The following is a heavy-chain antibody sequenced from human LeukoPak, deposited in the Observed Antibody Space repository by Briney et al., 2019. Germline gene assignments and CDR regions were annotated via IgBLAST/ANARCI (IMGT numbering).Heavy chain of an antibody. D-gene: IGHD2-2*01. V-gene: IGHV3-23*01. CDR3: QTYCSTTRCSPGFDN. J-gene: IGHJ4*02. Sequence: GGSLRLSCVASGFTFKISAMAWVRQAPGKGLEWVSIISGSGDSTDYSNSVKGHFTISRDNSKNTVFLQMDSLRVEDSAVFCVQTYCSTTRCSPGFDNWGQGTLVTVSP. CDR2: ISGSGDST. CDR1: GFTFKISA.